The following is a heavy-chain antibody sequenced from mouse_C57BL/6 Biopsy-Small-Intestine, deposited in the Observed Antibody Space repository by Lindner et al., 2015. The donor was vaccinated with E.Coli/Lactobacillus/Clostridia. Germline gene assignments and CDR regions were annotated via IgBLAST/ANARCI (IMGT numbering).Heavy chain of an antibody. CDR3: AKSDRATYYADSSGYIQH. D-gene: IGHD2-2*01. Sequence: SVKVSCKASGYSFTGYFMHWVRQAPGQGLEWMGWINPNNGDTNSAQKFQGRVTMTRDVSSSSAYMELNRLLSDDTAVYYCAKSDRATYYADSSGYIQHWGQGTLVSVSS. CDR2: INPNNGDT. V-gene: IGHV1-66*01. J-gene: IGHJ4*01. CDR1: GYSFTGYF.